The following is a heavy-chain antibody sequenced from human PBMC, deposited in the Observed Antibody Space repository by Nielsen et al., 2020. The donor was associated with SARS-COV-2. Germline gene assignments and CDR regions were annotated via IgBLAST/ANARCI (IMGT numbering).Heavy chain of an antibody. J-gene: IGHJ6*03. Sequence: SDTLSLTFPFSGCSMYSVPYYWTCILHPPVSGLSCIFFTFPIRCPYYNPSLNSRVTISADTSQNQFSLTLNSVTAADTAVYYCARTHSNPFKGQYYMDVGGKGTTVTVS. D-gene: IGHD4-11*01. CDR2: TFPIRCP. CDR3: ARTHSNPFKGQYYMDV. V-gene: IGHV4-31*03. CDR1: GCSMYSVPYY.